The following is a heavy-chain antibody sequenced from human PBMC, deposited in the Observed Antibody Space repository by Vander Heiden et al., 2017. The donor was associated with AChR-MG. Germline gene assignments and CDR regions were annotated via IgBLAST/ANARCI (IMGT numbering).Heavy chain of an antibody. CDR2: IYHSGST. Sequence: QLQLQESGSGLVKPSQTLSLTCAVSGGSIRSGGYSWRWIRQPPGKGLEWIGYIYHSGSTYYNPALKSRVTISVDRAKNQFSLKLSSVTAADTAVYYCARVGCSGGSCYSSWFDPWGQGTLVTVSS. CDR1: GGSIRSGGYS. V-gene: IGHV4-30-2*01. J-gene: IGHJ5*02. D-gene: IGHD2-15*01. CDR3: ARVGCSGGSCYSSWFDP.